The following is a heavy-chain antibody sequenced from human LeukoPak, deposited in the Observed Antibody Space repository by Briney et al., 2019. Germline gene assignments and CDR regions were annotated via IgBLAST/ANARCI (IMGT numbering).Heavy chain of an antibody. V-gene: IGHV4-31*03. CDR3: ASNSGRGRVEGKAYFDY. J-gene: IGHJ4*02. Sequence: ASETLSLTCTVSGGSISSGGYYWSWIRQHPAKGLEWIGYIYYSESTYYHPSLQSRVTISVDTSKNQFSLKLRSVTAADTDVYYWASNSGRGRVEGKAYFDYWGRGTLVIVS. CDR1: GGSISSGGYY. CDR2: IYYSEST. D-gene: IGHD1-26*01.